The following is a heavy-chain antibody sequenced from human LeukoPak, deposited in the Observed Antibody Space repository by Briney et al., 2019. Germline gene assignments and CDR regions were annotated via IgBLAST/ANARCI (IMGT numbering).Heavy chain of an antibody. Sequence: SETLSLTCTVSGGSISSYYWSWIRQPPGKGLEWIGYIYYSGSTNYNPSLKSRVTISVDTSKNQFSLKLSSVTAADTAVYYCARVEGFNRGYCSSTSCYSAGYFDLWGRGTLVTVSS. CDR3: ARVEGFNRGYCSSTSCYSAGYFDL. J-gene: IGHJ2*01. V-gene: IGHV4-59*01. CDR2: IYYSGST. D-gene: IGHD2-2*02. CDR1: GGSISSYY.